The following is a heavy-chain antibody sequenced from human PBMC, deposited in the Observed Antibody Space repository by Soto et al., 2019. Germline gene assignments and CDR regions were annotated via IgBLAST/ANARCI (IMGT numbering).Heavy chain of an antibody. J-gene: IGHJ4*02. CDR2: ISWNSGNI. CDR1: GFTFDDYA. V-gene: IGHV3-9*01. D-gene: IGHD1-1*01. CDR3: PKDASITTTCLAH. Sequence: GGSLRLSCAASGFTFDDYAMHWVRQAPGKGLEWVSSISWNSGNIDYADSVKGRFTVSRDNAKNSLYLHMSSLRSEDTALYYCPKDASITTTCLAHWGKGTLATASS.